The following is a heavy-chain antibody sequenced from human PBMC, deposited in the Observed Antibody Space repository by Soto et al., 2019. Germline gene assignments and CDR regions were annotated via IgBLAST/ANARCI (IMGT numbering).Heavy chain of an antibody. V-gene: IGHV1-69*01. D-gene: IGHD2-2*01. CDR1: GGTFSSYA. J-gene: IGHJ5*02. CDR3: ARRYGSSTSCYRGWFDP. Sequence: QVQLVQSGAEVKKPGSSVKVSCKASGGTFSSYAISWVRQAPGQGLEWMGGIIPIFGTANYAQKFQGRVTITADESTSTAYMELSSLRSEDTAVYYCARRYGSSTSCYRGWFDPWGQGTLVTVSS. CDR2: IIPIFGTA.